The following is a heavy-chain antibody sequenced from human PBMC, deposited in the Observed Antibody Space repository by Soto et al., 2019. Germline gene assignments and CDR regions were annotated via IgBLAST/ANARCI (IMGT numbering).Heavy chain of an antibody. V-gene: IGHV3-21*01. J-gene: IGHJ4*02. CDR3: ARVAGSGINYFDY. CDR2: ISSSSSYI. Sequence: PGGSLRLSCAASGFTFSSYSMNWVRQAPGKGLEWVSSISSSSSYIYYADSVKGRFTISRDNAKNSLYLQMNSLRAEDTAVYYCARVAGSGINYFDYWGQGTLVTVSS. D-gene: IGHD3-10*01. CDR1: GFTFSSYS.